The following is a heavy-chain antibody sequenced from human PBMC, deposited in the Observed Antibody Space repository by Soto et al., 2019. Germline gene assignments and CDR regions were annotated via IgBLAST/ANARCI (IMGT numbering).Heavy chain of an antibody. D-gene: IGHD6-13*01. CDR1: GFTFSSYA. Sequence: GESLKISCAASGFTFSSYAMSWVRQAPGKGLEWVSAISGSGGSTYYADSVKGRFTISRDNSKNTLYLQMNSLRAEDTAVYYCASYSSSWVYNWFDPWGQGTLVTVSS. V-gene: IGHV3-23*01. CDR3: ASYSSSWVYNWFDP. CDR2: ISGSGGST. J-gene: IGHJ5*02.